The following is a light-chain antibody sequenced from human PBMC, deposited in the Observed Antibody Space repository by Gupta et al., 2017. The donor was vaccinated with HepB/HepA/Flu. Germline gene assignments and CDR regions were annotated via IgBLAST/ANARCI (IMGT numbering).Light chain of an antibody. CDR1: QSITTF. V-gene: IGKV1-39*01. Sequence: DIQMTQSPSSLSASLGDRVTITCQASQSITTFLVWYQHKPGKAPKLLIYDASRLKSGVSSRFSGSGSGTDFTLTISRRQPEDFAKYYCQQKDNTPFTFGQGTPLESK. CDR3: QQKDNTPFT. CDR2: DAS. J-gene: IGKJ5*01.